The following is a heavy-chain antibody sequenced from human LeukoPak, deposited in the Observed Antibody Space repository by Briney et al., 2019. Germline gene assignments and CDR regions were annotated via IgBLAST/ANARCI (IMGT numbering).Heavy chain of an antibody. Sequence: ASVKVSCKASGYTFTSYYMHWVRQAPGQGLEWMGIINPSGGSTSYTQKFQGRVTMTRDTSISTAYMELSRLRSDDTAVYYCARDGYYGSGSSMVDYWGQGTLVTVSS. CDR2: INPSGGST. D-gene: IGHD3-10*01. V-gene: IGHV1-46*01. CDR3: ARDGYYGSGSSMVDY. CDR1: GYTFTSYY. J-gene: IGHJ4*02.